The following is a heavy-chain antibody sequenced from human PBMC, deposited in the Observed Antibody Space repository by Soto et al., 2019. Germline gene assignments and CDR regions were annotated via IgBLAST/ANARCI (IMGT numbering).Heavy chain of an antibody. CDR2: INPNSGGT. D-gene: IGHD6-13*01. CDR1: GYTFTGYY. J-gene: IGHJ2*01. Sequence: ASVKVSCKASGYTFTGYYMHWVRQAPGQGLEWMGWINPNSGGTNYAQKFQGWVTMTRDTFISTAYMELSRLKTDDTAMYYCTKKKSDSSSWIRYFDLWDRGTLVAVSS. V-gene: IGHV1-2*04. CDR3: TKKKSDSSSWIRYFDL.